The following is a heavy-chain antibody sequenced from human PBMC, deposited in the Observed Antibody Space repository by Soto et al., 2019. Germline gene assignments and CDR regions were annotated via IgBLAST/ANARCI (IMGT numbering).Heavy chain of an antibody. V-gene: IGHV3-30-3*01. CDR2: ISGDATSK. CDR3: ARDEDSSGHAGTFQ. D-gene: IGHD3-22*01. CDR1: GLSFSTSI. J-gene: IGHJ1*01. Sequence: PGGSLRLACAASGLSFSTSITHWVRQTPGKGLEWIAVISGDATSKIYRDSLKGRFTISRDNSKNTLYLEMNSLTAEDTAVYYCARDEDSSGHAGTFQ.